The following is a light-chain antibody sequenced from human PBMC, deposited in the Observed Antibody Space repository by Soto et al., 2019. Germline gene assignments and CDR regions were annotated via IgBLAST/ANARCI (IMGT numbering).Light chain of an antibody. CDR3: QQRSNWPPA. V-gene: IGKV3-11*01. CDR2: GAS. CDR1: QSVSSY. J-gene: IGKJ5*01. Sequence: EIVLTRSPATLSLSPGERATLSCVASQSVSSYLAWYQQRPGRAPRLLIYGASKRATDIPARFSGSGSGTDFTLTISSLEPEDFAVYYCQQRSNWPPAFGQGTRLEIK.